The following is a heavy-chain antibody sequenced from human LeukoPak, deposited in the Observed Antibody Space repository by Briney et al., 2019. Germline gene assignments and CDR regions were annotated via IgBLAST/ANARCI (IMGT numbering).Heavy chain of an antibody. V-gene: IGHV3-23*01. CDR3: AKGYSGYDYRCFDY. CDR1: GFTLSSYA. D-gene: IGHD5-12*01. J-gene: IGHJ4*02. CDR2: ISDSGNT. Sequence: PGGSLRLSCAASGFTLSSYAMSWVRQAPGKGLEWVSAISDSGNTYHADSVKGRFTISRDSSKNTLYLQMNSLRAEDTAVYYCAKGYSGYDYRCFDYWGQGTLVTVSS.